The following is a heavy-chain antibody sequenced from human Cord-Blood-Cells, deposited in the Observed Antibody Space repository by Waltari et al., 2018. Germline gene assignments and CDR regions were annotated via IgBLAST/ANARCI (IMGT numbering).Heavy chain of an antibody. CDR3: ARAPPYSSGWYWFDP. Sequence: QVQLVQSGAEVKKPGASVKVSCKASGYTFTSYAMHWVRQAPGQRLEWMGWINAGNDNTKYSQKFQGRVTITRDTSASTAYMELSSPRSEDTAVYYCARAPPYSSGWYWFDPWGQGTLVTVSS. J-gene: IGHJ5*02. D-gene: IGHD6-19*01. V-gene: IGHV1-3*01. CDR2: INAGNDNT. CDR1: GYTFTSYA.